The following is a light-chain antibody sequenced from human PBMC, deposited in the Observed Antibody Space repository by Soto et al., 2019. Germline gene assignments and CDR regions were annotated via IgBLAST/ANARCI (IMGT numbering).Light chain of an antibody. V-gene: IGKV1-5*03. CDR2: KAS. CDR1: QNINNY. J-gene: IGKJ1*01. CDR3: QHYNSYSEA. Sequence: DIQMTQSPSTLSASVGDRVTITCQASQNINNYLNWYQQKPGKAPKLLIYKASTLKSGVPSRFSGSGSGTELTITISSLQPDDCETYYGQHYNSYSEAFGQGTKVDNK.